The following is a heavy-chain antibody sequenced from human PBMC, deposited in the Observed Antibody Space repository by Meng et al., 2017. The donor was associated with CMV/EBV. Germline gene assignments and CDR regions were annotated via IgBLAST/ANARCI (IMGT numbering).Heavy chain of an antibody. D-gene: IGHD4-11*01. J-gene: IGHJ4*02. CDR3: AADSNYMSFFDD. V-gene: IGHV3-48*03. CDR1: GFTFSSYE. Sequence: GGSLRLSCAASGFTFSSYEMNWVRQAPGKGLEWVSYISSSGSTIYYADSVKGRFTISRDNAKNSLYLQINSLRAEDTAVYYCAADSNYMSFFDDWGQGTLVTVSS. CDR2: ISSSGSTI.